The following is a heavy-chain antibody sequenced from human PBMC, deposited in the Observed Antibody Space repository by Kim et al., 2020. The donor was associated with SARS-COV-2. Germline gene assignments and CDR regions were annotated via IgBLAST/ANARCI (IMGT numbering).Heavy chain of an antibody. J-gene: IGHJ3*02. CDR2: TYYRSKWKN. D-gene: IGHD5-12*01. Sequence: SQTLSLTCAISGDSVSSNTATWNWIRQSPSRGLEWLGRTYYRSKWKNGYAVSVKSRITINPDTSKNQFSLQLNSVTPEDTAVYYCARDEDLSGVATEGAFDMWGQGTMVTVSS. V-gene: IGHV6-1*01. CDR3: ARDEDLSGVATEGAFDM. CDR1: GDSVSSNTAT.